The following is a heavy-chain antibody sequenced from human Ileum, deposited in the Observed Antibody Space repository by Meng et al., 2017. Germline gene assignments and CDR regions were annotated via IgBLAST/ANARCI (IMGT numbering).Heavy chain of an antibody. V-gene: IGHV3-33*01. CDR3: ARDPGREGPIDY. D-gene: IGHD1-26*01. CDR2: IWHDGKNK. J-gene: IGHJ4*02. Sequence: LEEAGGGVVQAGTSLGLSCVASGFTFNNYGMHWVRQAPGKGLEWVAVIWHDGKNKYYGDSVKDRFTISRDNSKNILYLQLTSLTAEDTAVYYCARDPGREGPIDYWGQGTLVTVSS. CDR1: GFTFNNYG.